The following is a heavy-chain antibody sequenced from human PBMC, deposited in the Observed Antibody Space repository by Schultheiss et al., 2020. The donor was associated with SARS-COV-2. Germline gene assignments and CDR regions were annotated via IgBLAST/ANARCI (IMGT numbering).Heavy chain of an antibody. CDR1: GVSISTTGYY. D-gene: IGHD5-18*01. V-gene: IGHV4-31*03. Sequence: SETLSLTCTVSGVSISTTGYYWSWIRQHPGKGLEWIGYISYSGSTYYNPSLKSRLIISVDTSKNHFSLNLRSVTAADTAVYYCARQIQLLSPAYGMDVWGQGTTVTVSS. J-gene: IGHJ6*02. CDR3: ARQIQLLSPAYGMDV. CDR2: ISYSGST.